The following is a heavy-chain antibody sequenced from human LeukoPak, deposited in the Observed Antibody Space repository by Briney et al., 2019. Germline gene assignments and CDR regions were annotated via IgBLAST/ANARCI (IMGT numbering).Heavy chain of an antibody. Sequence: ASVKVSCKASGYTFTANYIHWVRQAPGQGLEWVGWTNPNNGGANYAPKFQGRVTMTRDTSISTAYMELNSLRSDDTAVYYCARGGRGYYDFLQGGQGTLVTVSS. CDR2: TNPNNGGA. CDR3: ARGGRGYYDFLQ. D-gene: IGHD3-3*01. CDR1: GYTFTANY. J-gene: IGHJ4*02. V-gene: IGHV1-2*02.